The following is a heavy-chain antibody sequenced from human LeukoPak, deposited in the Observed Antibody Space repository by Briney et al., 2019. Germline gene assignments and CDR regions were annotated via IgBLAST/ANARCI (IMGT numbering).Heavy chain of an antibody. D-gene: IGHD5-18*01. V-gene: IGHV4-39*01. CDR2: IYYSGST. CDR1: GGSISSSSYY. CDR3: ARRYSYGSSCFDY. Sequence: PSENLSFTCTVSGGSISSSSYYWRWIRQPPGRGLEWIGSIYYSGSTYYNPSLKSRVTISVDTSKNQFSLKLSSVTAADTAVYYCARRYSYGSSCFDYWGQGTLVTVSS. J-gene: IGHJ4*02.